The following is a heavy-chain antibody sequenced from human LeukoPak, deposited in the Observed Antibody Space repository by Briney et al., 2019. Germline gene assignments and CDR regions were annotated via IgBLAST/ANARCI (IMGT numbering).Heavy chain of an antibody. D-gene: IGHD3-22*01. J-gene: IGHJ4*02. CDR1: GFTLSSYW. CDR2: INGDGSST. Sequence: PGGSLRLSCAASGFTLSSYWMQWVRQAPGKGLVWVSRINGDGSSTNYADSVKGRFTISRDNAKNTLYLQMNSLRAEDTAVYYCARGSKCDSSGYYPLFDYWGQGTLVTVSS. V-gene: IGHV3-74*01. CDR3: ARGSKCDSSGYYPLFDY.